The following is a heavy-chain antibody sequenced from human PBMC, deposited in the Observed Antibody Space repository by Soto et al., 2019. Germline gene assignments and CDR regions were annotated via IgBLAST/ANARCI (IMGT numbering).Heavy chain of an antibody. CDR2: IYSSGST. D-gene: IGHD2-21*02. V-gene: IGHV4-61*03. J-gene: IGHJ4*02. Sequence: PQPPGTGLEWIGYIYSSGSTNYNPSLKSRVTISVDTSKNHFSLRLTSVTAADTAVYYCAKAPGSVTPIDYWGRGILVTVSS. CDR3: AKAPGSVTPIDY.